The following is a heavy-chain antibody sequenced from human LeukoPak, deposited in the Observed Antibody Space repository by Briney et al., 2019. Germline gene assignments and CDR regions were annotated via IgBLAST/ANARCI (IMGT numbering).Heavy chain of an antibody. D-gene: IGHD2-2*01. CDR3: ARDWAYLY. CDR1: GFTFSSFW. CDR2: IKSDGTTT. V-gene: IGHV3-74*01. Sequence: PGGSLRLSCAASGFTFSSFWMHWVRQAPGKGLVWVSRIKSDGTTTTDADSVKGRFTISRDNAKNSLYLQMNSLRAEDTAVYYCARDWAYLYWGQGTLVTVSS. J-gene: IGHJ4*02.